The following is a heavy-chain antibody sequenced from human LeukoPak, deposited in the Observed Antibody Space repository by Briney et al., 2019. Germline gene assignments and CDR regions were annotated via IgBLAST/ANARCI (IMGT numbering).Heavy chain of an antibody. V-gene: IGHV3-53*01. CDR3: AREYYYGSGSHRRHNWFDP. D-gene: IGHD3-10*01. Sequence: GGSLRLSCAASGFTFSTYGMSWVRQAPGKGLEWVSVIYSGGSAYYADSVKGRFTISRDNSKNTLYLQMNSLRAEDTAVYYCAREYYYGSGSHRRHNWFDPWGQGTLVTVSS. CDR1: GFTFSTYG. CDR2: IYSGGSA. J-gene: IGHJ5*02.